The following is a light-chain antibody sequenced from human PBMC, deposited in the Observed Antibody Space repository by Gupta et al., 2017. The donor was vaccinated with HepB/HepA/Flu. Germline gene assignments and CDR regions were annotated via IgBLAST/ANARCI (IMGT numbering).Light chain of an antibody. J-gene: IGKJ4*01. Sequence: EIVLTQSPATLSLSPGERATLSCRASQSVSSYLAWYQQKPGQAPRLLTYDASNRATGIPARFSGSGSGTDFTLTISSLEPEDFAVYYCQQRSNWPPLTLGGGTKVEIK. CDR3: QQRSNWPPLT. CDR2: DAS. V-gene: IGKV3-11*01. CDR1: QSVSSY.